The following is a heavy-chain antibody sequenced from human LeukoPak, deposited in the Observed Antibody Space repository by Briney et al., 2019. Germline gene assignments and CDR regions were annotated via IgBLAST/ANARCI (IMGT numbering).Heavy chain of an antibody. CDR1: GGSISSGGYY. Sequence: SETLSLTCTVSGGSISSGGYYWSWIRQPPGKGLEWIGEINHSGSTNYNPSLKSRVTISVDTSKNQFSLKLSSVTAADTAVYYCAAEQTYGDYGSVHWGQGTLVTVSS. V-gene: IGHV4-39*07. CDR3: AAEQTYGDYGSVH. J-gene: IGHJ4*02. CDR2: INHSGST. D-gene: IGHD4-17*01.